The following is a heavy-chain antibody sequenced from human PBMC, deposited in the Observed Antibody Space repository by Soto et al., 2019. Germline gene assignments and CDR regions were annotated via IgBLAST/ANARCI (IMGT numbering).Heavy chain of an antibody. CDR1: GFTFSSYA. CDR3: AKDRYYYDSSGHHFDY. D-gene: IGHD3-22*01. V-gene: IGHV3-23*01. J-gene: IGHJ4*02. CDR2: ISGSGGST. Sequence: GGSLRLSCAASGFTFSSYAMSWVRQAPGKGLEWVSAISGSGGSTYYADSVKGRFTISRDNSKNTLYLQMNSLRAEDTAVYYCAKDRYYYDSSGHHFDYWGQRTPVTVSS.